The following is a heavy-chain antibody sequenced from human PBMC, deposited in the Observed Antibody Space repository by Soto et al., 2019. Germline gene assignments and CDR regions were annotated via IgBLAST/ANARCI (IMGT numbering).Heavy chain of an antibody. J-gene: IGHJ4*02. D-gene: IGHD3-3*01. CDR3: ARGSRTISGVIIGFDY. CDR1: GFTLSDHY. Sequence: GGSLRLSCAVSGFTLSDHYVDWVRQAPGKGLEWVGRSRDKVKSYTTDYAASVKGRFTVSRDDSKKSVYLHMNFLQTEDTAVYYCARGSRTISGVIIGFDYWGRGTLVTVSS. V-gene: IGHV3-72*01. CDR2: SRDKVKSYTT.